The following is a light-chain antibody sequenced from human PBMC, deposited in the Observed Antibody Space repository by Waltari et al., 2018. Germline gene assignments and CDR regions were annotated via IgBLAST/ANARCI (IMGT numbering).Light chain of an antibody. CDR2: GAS. CDR1: QNINRE. V-gene: IGKV1-27*01. Sequence: DVQMIQSLSSLSASLGDRVTVTCRASQNINRELTWFQQRPGKAPTLLIYGASTLHTGVSSRFSGGGSGTDFTLTITNLQPEDVATYFCQQEDTSPYTFGPGTKVDLK. J-gene: IGKJ3*01. CDR3: QQEDTSPYT.